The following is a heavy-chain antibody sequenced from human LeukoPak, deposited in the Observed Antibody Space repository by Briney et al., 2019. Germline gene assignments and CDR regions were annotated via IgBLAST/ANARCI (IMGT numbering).Heavy chain of an antibody. D-gene: IGHD4-17*01. CDR1: GFTFDDYA. V-gene: IGHV3-9*01. CDR3: ARDSGYGDPDDAFDI. Sequence: PGGSLRLSCAASGFTFDDYAMHWVRQAPGKGLEWVSGISWNSGSIGYADSVKGRFTISRDNAKNSLYLQMDSLRAEDTALYYCARDSGYGDPDDAFDIWGQGTMVTVSS. J-gene: IGHJ3*02. CDR2: ISWNSGSI.